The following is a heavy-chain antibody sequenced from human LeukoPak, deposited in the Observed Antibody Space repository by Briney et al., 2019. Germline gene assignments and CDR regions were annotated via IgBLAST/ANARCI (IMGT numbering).Heavy chain of an antibody. Sequence: GGSLRLSCAASGFTFSTYVMSWVRQAPGKGLEWVSGISGGGDNTYYADSVKGRFTISRDNSKNTLYLQMNSLRAEDTAVYYCAKGSGYDTDFDYWGQGTLVTVSS. CDR2: ISGGGDNT. CDR1: GFTFSTYV. D-gene: IGHD3-9*01. CDR3: AKGSGYDTDFDY. V-gene: IGHV3-23*01. J-gene: IGHJ4*02.